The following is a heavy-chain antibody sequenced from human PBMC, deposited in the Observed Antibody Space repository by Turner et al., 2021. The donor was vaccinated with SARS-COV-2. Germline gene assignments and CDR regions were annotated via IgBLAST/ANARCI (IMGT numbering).Heavy chain of an antibody. D-gene: IGHD3-22*01. CDR2: ISSSSSYI. CDR1: GFTFSSYS. V-gene: IGHV3-21*01. Sequence: EVQMVESGGGLVKPGGSLRLSCAASGFTFSSYSMNCVRQAPGKGLEWVSSISSSSSYIYYADSVKGRFTISRDNAKNSLYLQMNSLRAEDTAVYYCARSPTAPGYYYDSSGYYTPYYFDYWGQGTLVTVS. CDR3: ARSPTAPGYYYDSSGYYTPYYFDY. J-gene: IGHJ4*02.